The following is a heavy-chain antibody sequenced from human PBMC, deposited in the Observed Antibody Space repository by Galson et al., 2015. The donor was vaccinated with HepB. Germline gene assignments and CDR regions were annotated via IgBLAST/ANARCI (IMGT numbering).Heavy chain of an antibody. CDR1: RLVISRSW. D-gene: IGHD6-13*01. CDR2: IKQDGSEK. V-gene: IGHV3-7*01. CDR3: ARDRDSWYYFDY. J-gene: IGHJ4*02. Sequence: SLRLSCAASRLVISRSWMSWVRQAPGKGLEWVANIKQDGSEKYYVDSVKGRFTISRDNAKNSPYLQMNSLRAEDTAVYYCARDRDSWYYFDYWGQGTLVTVSS.